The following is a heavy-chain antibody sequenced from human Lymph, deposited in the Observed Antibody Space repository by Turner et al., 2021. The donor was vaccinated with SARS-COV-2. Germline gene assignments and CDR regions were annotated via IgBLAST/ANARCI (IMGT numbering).Heavy chain of an antibody. V-gene: IGHV1-2*02. J-gene: IGHJ6*02. CDR2: INPNSGGT. Sequence: QVQLVQSGAEVKKPGASVKVSCKASGYTFTGSYMHWVRQAPGQGLEWMGWINPNSGGTNYAKKFQGRVTMTRDTSISAAYMELSRLRSDDTAVYYCARDVERYNDFWSGYSGGYGMDVWGQGTTVTVSS. D-gene: IGHD3-3*01. CDR3: ARDVERYNDFWSGYSGGYGMDV. CDR1: GYTFTGSY.